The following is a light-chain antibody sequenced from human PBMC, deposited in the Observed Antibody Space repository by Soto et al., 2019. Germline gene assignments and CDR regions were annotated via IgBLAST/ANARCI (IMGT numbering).Light chain of an antibody. CDR2: GAS. Sequence: EIVLTQSPGTLSLSPGERATLSCRASQTIDSSYFAWYQQKPGQAPSLLIYGASKRAAGLPDRFSGSGSGTDFTLTISRLEPEDFAVYYCEQYGRSPRTFGQGTKVEIK. CDR1: QTIDSSY. V-gene: IGKV3-20*01. CDR3: EQYGRSPRT. J-gene: IGKJ1*01.